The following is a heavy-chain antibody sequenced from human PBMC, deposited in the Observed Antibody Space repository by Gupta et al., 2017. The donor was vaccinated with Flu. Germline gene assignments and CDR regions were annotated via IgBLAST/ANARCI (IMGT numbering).Heavy chain of an antibody. CDR3: ASLRPLLRFLAA. CDR2: INHSGAT. Sequence: SWIRQSPGQGLEWIGEINHSGATNYSPSLKSRVTISVDSSKSQFSLNLTSVTAADTAVYYCASLRPLLRFLAAWGQGTLVTVSS. V-gene: IGHV4-34*01. D-gene: IGHD3-3*01. J-gene: IGHJ5*02.